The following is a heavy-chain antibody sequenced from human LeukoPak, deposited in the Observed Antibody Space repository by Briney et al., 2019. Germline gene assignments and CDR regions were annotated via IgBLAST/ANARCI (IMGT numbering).Heavy chain of an antibody. D-gene: IGHD6-19*01. CDR3: ARNEAAGTWFDP. CDR1: GGSISSYY. J-gene: IGHJ5*02. Sequence: PSETLSLTCTVSGGSISSYYWSWIRQPPGKGLEWIGYIYYSGSTNYNPSLKSRVTISVDTSKNQFSLKLSSVTAADTAVYYCARNEAAGTWFDPWGQGTLVTVSS. V-gene: IGHV4-59*01. CDR2: IYYSGST.